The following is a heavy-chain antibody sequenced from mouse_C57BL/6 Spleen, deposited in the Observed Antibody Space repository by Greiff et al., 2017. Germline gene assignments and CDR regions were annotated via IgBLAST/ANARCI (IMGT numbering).Heavy chain of an antibody. CDR2: ISDGGSYT. V-gene: IGHV5-4*01. CDR3: AREGYGNYSYYFDY. Sequence: EVQLQESGGGLVKPGGSLKLSCAASGFTFSSYAMSWVRQTPEKRLEWVATISDGGSYTYYPDNVKGRFTISRDNAKNNLYLQMSHLKSEDTAMYYCAREGYGNYSYYFDYWGQGTTLTVSS. J-gene: IGHJ2*01. CDR1: GFTFSSYA. D-gene: IGHD2-1*01.